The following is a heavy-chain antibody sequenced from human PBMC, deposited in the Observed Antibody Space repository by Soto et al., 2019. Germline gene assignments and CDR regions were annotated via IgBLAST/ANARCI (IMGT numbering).Heavy chain of an antibody. CDR2: ISSSGSTI. CDR1: GFTFSDYY. D-gene: IGHD3-22*01. V-gene: IGHV3-11*01. CDR3: ARTDNYYDSSGRDY. Sequence: LRLSCAASGFTFSDYYMSWIRQAPGKGLEWVSYISSSGSTIYYADSVKGRFTISRDNAKNSLYLQMNSLRAEDTAVYYCARTDNYYDSSGRDYWGQGTLVTVSS. J-gene: IGHJ4*02.